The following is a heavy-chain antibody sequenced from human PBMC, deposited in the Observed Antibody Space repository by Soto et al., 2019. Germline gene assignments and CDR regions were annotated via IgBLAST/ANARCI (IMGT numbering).Heavy chain of an antibody. V-gene: IGHV4-59*01. CDR2: IYYSGST. D-gene: IGHD3-10*01. Sequence: SETLSLTCTVSGGSISSYYWSWIRQPPGKGLEWIGYIYYSGSTNYNPSPKSRVTISVDTSKNQFSLKLSSVTAADTAVYYCARAPRGNYGYPSYFDYWGQGTLVTV. CDR3: ARAPRGNYGYPSYFDY. CDR1: GGSISSYY. J-gene: IGHJ4*02.